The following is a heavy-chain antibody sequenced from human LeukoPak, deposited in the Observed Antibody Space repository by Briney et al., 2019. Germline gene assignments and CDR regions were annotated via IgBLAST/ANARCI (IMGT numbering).Heavy chain of an antibody. CDR1: GGSFSGYY. J-gene: IGHJ6*03. D-gene: IGHD3-16*01. CDR2: INHSGGT. Sequence: SETLSLTCAVYGGSFSGYYWSWIRQPPGKGLEWIWEINHSGGTKYNPSLKSRVTISVDTSKNQFSLKLSSVTAADTAMYYCARVKDPGGYYYYYYMDVWGKGTTVTVSS. CDR3: ARVKDPGGYYYYYYMDV. V-gene: IGHV4-34*01.